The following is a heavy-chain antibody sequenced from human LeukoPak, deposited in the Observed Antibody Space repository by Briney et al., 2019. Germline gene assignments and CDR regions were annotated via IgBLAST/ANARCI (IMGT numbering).Heavy chain of an antibody. V-gene: IGHV5-51*01. CDR2: IYPGDSDT. Sequence: GEALKISWKSSGYSFNSFWIDLVRQMPGKGLEWIGIIYPGDSDTRYSTSFQGQVTISADKSISTAYLQWSSLKASDTAMYYCARQPSGSYSKHYYYYYGMDVWGNGTTVTVSS. D-gene: IGHD3-10*01. CDR3: ARQPSGSYSKHYYYYYGMDV. J-gene: IGHJ6*04. CDR1: GYSFNSFW.